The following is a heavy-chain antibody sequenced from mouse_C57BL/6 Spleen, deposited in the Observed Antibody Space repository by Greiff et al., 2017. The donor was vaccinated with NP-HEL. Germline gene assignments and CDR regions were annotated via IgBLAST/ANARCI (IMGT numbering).Heavy chain of an antibody. J-gene: IGHJ2*01. Sequence: VQLQQSGAELVKPGASVKLSCTASGFNIKDYYMHWVKQRTEQGLEWIGRIDPEDGETKYAQKFQGKATITADTSSNKAYLQLRSLTSEDPAVSFCAWDNWDVGYWGQGTTLTVSS. CDR3: AWDNWDVGY. CDR2: IDPEDGET. V-gene: IGHV14-2*01. CDR1: GFNIKDYY. D-gene: IGHD4-1*01.